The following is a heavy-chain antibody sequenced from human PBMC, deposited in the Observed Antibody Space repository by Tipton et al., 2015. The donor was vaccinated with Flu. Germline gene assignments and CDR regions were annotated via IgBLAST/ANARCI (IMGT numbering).Heavy chain of an antibody. V-gene: IGHV4-38-2*02. CDR2: IHHSGST. Sequence: TLSLTCTISGFSISSGYYWGWIRQPPGKGLEWIGYIHHSGSTYYSPSLKSRVTISVDTSENQFSLQLTAVTAADTAVYYCARRTFSNYVSEPKNWFDVWDQGTLVTVSS. CDR3: ARRTFSNYVSEPKNWFDV. J-gene: IGHJ5*02. D-gene: IGHD4-11*01. CDR1: GFSISSGYY.